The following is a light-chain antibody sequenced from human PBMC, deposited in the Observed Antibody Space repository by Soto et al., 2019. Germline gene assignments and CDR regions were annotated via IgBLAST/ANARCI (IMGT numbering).Light chain of an antibody. CDR1: SSNIGAGHD. CDR3: QSYDSSLSGSEV. J-gene: IGLJ1*01. CDR2: GNG. Sequence: QSVLTQPPSVSGAPGQRVTISCTGSSSNIGAGHDVHWYQQLPGTAPKLLIYGNGKRPSGVPERFSGSKSGTSASLAITGLQAEDEADYYCQSYDSSLSGSEVFGTGTKVTVL. V-gene: IGLV1-40*01.